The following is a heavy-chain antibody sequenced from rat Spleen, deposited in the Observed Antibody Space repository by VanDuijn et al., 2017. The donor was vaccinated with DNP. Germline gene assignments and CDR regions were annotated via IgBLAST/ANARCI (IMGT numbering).Heavy chain of an antibody. J-gene: IGHJ2*01. CDR2: ISYEGSRT. CDR1: GFTFSDYY. CDR3: ARLGGD. D-gene: IGHD5-1*01. V-gene: IGHV5-22*01. Sequence: EVQLVESGGGFVQPGRSMKLSCAASGFTFSDYYMAWVRQAPKKGLEWVASISYEGSRTYYGDPVKGRITISRDNAKSTLYLQMNSLRSEDTATYYCARLGGDWGQGVMVTVSS.